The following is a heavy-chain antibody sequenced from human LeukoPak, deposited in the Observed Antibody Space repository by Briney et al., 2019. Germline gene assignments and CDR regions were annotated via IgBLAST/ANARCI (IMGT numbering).Heavy chain of an antibody. D-gene: IGHD5-18*01. CDR1: GFTFSSYS. V-gene: IGHV3-21*01. CDR2: ISSSSSYI. CDR3: ARAGGTAMVNFDY. J-gene: IGHJ4*02. Sequence: GGSLRLSCAASGFTFSSYSMNWVRQAPGKGLEWVSSISSSSSYIYYADSVKGRFTISRDNAKNSLYLQMNSLRAEDTAVYYCARAGGTAMVNFDYSGQGTLVTVSS.